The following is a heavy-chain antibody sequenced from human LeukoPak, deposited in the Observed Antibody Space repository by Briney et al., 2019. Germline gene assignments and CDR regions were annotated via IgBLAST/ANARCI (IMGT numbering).Heavy chain of an antibody. CDR1: GGSISSYY. Sequence: SETLSLTCTVSGGSISSYYWSWIRQPPGKGLEWTGYISDSGSTHYNPSLKSRLTISVDTSKNQFSLKLSSVTAADTAMYYCARTRYSGGWFFDYWGQGTLVIVSS. J-gene: IGHJ4*02. D-gene: IGHD6-19*01. CDR2: ISDSGST. V-gene: IGHV4-59*01. CDR3: ARTRYSGGWFFDY.